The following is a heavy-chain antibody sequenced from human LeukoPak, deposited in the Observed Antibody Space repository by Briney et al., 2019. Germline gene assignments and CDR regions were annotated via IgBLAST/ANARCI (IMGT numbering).Heavy chain of an antibody. V-gene: IGHV1-2*02. CDR2: INVNSGGT. J-gene: IGHJ5*02. CDR3: ARDAGEDDYGDYP. D-gene: IGHD4-17*01. CDR1: GYTFTDDY. Sequence: VASLKVSCKASGYTFTDDYIHWVRQAPGQGLEWMGWINVNSGGTNYAQKFYARVTMTRDTSISTAYMELSRLRSDDTAVYYCARDAGEDDYGDYPWGQGTLVTVSS.